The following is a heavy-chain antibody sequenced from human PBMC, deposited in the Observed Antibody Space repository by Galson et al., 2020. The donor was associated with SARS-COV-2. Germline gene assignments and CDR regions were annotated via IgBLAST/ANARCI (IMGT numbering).Heavy chain of an antibody. CDR1: SGFFSGYH. Sequence: SETLSLTCAIRSGFFSGYHYSWVRQSPGKGLEWIGDLNHSGSPNSNPSLGGRVRISVDTSKNQFSLELSFLTAADSGVYYCARAGFGYYGGMDVWSQGTTVTVSS. V-gene: IGHV4-34*01. CDR2: LNHSGSP. J-gene: IGHJ6*02. D-gene: IGHD3-16*01. CDR3: ARAGFGYYGGMDV.